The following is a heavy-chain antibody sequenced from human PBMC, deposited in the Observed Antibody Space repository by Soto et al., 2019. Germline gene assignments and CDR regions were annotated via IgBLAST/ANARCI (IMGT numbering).Heavy chain of an antibody. CDR1: GGSISSGDYY. Sequence: QVQLQESGPGLVKPSQTLSLTCTVSGGSISSGDYYWSWIRQPPGKGLEWIGYIYYSGSTYYNPSLNSRVTISLDTSNNQSALKLRSVIAGDTAVYYWAIDWYLGFDYLGQGTLVTVS. J-gene: IGHJ4*02. CDR3: AIDWYLGFDY. V-gene: IGHV4-30-4*01. CDR2: IYYSGST. D-gene: IGHD3-16*01.